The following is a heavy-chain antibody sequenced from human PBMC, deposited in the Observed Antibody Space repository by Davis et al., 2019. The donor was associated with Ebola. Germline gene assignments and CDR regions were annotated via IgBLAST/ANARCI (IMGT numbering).Heavy chain of an antibody. CDR1: GFNFNTYS. J-gene: IGHJ2*01. CDR3: TRHVSGDFWYFDL. V-gene: IGHV3-21*04. D-gene: IGHD4-17*01. Sequence: GESLKISCAASGFNFNTYSMNWVRQAPGKGLEWVSSISSSDTYIHYADSVKGRFTISRDNAKNSLYLQMNSLRAEDTAVYYCTRHVSGDFWYFDLWGRGTLVTVSS. CDR2: ISSSDTYI.